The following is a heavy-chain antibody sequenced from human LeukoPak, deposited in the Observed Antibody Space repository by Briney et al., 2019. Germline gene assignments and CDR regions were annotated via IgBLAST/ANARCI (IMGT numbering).Heavy chain of an antibody. D-gene: IGHD6-13*01. CDR3: AKSGAYSSSWLPGWFDP. V-gene: IGHV3-9*01. CDR1: GFTFDDYA. Sequence: PGRSLRLSCAASGFTFDDYAMHWVRQAPGKGLEWVSGISWNSGSIDYADSVQGRFTISRDNTKTSMYLQKNSLRAEDTALYYCAKSGAYSSSWLPGWFDPWGQGTLVTVSS. CDR2: ISWNSGSI. J-gene: IGHJ5*02.